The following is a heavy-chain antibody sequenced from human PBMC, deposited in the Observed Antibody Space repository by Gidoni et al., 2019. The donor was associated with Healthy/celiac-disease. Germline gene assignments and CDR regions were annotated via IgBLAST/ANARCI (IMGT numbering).Heavy chain of an antibody. CDR1: GFTFVDYA. J-gene: IGHJ5*02. CDR2: ISWNSGSI. Sequence: EVQLVESGGGLVQPGRSLRLSCAASGFTFVDYAMHWVRQAPGKGLEWVSGISWNSGSIGYADSVKGRFTISRDNAKNSLYLQMNSLRAEDTALYYGAKDITVGATTGGWFDPWGQGTLVTVSS. V-gene: IGHV3-9*01. CDR3: AKDITVGATTGGWFDP. D-gene: IGHD1-26*01.